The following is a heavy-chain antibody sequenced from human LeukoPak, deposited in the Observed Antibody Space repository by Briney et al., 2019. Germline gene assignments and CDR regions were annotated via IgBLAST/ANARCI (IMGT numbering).Heavy chain of an antibody. Sequence: ASVKVSCKASGYTFTGYYMHWVRQAPGQGLEWMGRIIPILGIANYAQKFQGRVTVTADKSTSTAYMELSSLRSEDTAVYYCARVNYYDSSGPKYGMDVWSQGTTVTVSS. CDR1: GYTFTGYY. CDR3: ARVNYYDSSGPKYGMDV. V-gene: IGHV1-69*04. J-gene: IGHJ6*02. D-gene: IGHD3-22*01. CDR2: IIPILGIA.